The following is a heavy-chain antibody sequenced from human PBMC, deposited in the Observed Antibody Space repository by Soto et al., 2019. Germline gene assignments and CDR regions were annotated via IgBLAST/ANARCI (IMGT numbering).Heavy chain of an antibody. CDR1: GVTFSSYA. CDR2: IIPIFGTA. J-gene: IGHJ3*02. D-gene: IGHD2-2*02. CDR3: ARVLGYCSSTSCYTAAFDI. V-gene: IGHV1-69*13. Sequence: ASVTVPCKACGVTFSSYAISWVRQAPGQGLEWMGGIIPIFGTANYAQKFQGRVTITADESTSTAYMELSSLRSEDKAVYYCARVLGYCSSTSCYTAAFDIWGQGTMVTVSS.